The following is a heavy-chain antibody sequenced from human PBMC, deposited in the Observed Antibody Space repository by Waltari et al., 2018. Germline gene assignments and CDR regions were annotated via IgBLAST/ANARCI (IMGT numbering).Heavy chain of an antibody. Sequence: QVQLQESGPGLVKPSETLSLTCSVSGGSISSGSYYWTWIRQPAGKGLEWIGRIYTSGSTNYNPSLRSRLTISVDTSKNQFSLKLSSVTAADTAVYYCARARSDYAKFDYWGQGTLVTVSS. CDR1: GGSISSGSYY. CDR2: IYTSGST. D-gene: IGHD4-17*01. V-gene: IGHV4-61*02. J-gene: IGHJ4*02. CDR3: ARARSDYAKFDY.